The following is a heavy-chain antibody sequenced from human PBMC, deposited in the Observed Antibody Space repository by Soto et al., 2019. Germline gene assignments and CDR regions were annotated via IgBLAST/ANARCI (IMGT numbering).Heavy chain of an antibody. CDR2: ISAYNGNT. J-gene: IGHJ6*02. D-gene: IGHD4-17*01. CDR1: GYTFTSYG. V-gene: IGHV1-18*01. CDR3: ARDLELTVTTGWYYYGMDV. Sequence: QVQLVQSGAEVMKPGASVKVSCKASGYTFTSYGISWVRQAPGQGLEWMGWISAYNGNTNYAQKLQGRVTMTTDTSTSTAYMELRSLRSDDTAVYYCARDLELTVTTGWYYYGMDVWGQGTTVTVSS.